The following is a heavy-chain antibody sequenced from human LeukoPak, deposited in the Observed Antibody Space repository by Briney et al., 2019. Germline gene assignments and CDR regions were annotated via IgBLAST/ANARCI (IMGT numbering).Heavy chain of an antibody. V-gene: IGHV1-8*01. D-gene: IGHD3-22*01. J-gene: IGHJ1*01. CDR2: MNPNSGNT. CDR1: GYTFASYD. Sequence: ASVKVSCKASGYTFASYDINWVRQATGQGLEWMGWMNPNSGNTGYAQKFQGRVTMTRNTSISTAYMELSSLRSEDTDVYYCARRQETYDSSGYQKPRAEYFQHWGQGTLVTVSS. CDR3: ARRQETYDSSGYQKPRAEYFQH.